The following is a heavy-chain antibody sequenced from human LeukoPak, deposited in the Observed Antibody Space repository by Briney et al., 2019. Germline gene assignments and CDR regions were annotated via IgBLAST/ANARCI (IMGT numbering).Heavy chain of an antibody. J-gene: IGHJ4*02. CDR1: GFLFTNHW. V-gene: IGHV5-51*01. D-gene: IGHD3-16*01. CDR2: INPGDSDT. Sequence: GESLKISCEGTGFLFTNHWIGWVRQMPGKGLEWMGIINPGDSDTRYSPAIQGQATFSVDKSINTAYLHWTSLKASDTAIYYCARQLTGGYFDFLGQGTLVTVSS. CDR3: ARQLTGGYFDF.